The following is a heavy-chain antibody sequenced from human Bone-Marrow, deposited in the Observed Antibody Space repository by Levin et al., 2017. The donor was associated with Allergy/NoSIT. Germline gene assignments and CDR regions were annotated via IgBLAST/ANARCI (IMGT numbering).Heavy chain of an antibody. V-gene: IGHV3-74*01. D-gene: IGHD1-1*01. Sequence: GASLPLSCVSSGFRFRSYWMHWVRQAPGPFLFFFSLLPRSWRAPASAASVRGRFTVSRDNAENTLYLQMSSLTADDTGVYYFARGPPLGTGFDPWGQGTLVTVPS. CDR2: LPRSWRAP. J-gene: IGHJ5*02. CDR3: ARGPPLGTGFDP. CDR1: GFRFRSYW.